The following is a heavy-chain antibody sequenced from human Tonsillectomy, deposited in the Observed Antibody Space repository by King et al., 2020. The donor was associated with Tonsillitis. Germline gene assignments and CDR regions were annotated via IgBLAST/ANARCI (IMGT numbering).Heavy chain of an antibody. Sequence: VQLVESGGGVVQPGRSLRLSCAASGFTFSSYGMHWVRQAPGKGLEWVAGIWYDGSNKYYADSVKGRFTISRDNSKNTLYLQMNSLRAEDTAVYYCARLGFGELLGYYGMDVWGQGTTVTVSS. CDR3: ARLGFGELLGYYGMDV. CDR1: GFTFSSYG. V-gene: IGHV3-33*01. CDR2: IWYDGSNK. J-gene: IGHJ6*02. D-gene: IGHD3-10*01.